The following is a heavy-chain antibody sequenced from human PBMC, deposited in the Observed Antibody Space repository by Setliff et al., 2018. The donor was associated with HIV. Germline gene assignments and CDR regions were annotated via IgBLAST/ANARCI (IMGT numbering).Heavy chain of an antibody. CDR2: IYTSGST. J-gene: IGHJ6*03. CDR1: GGSISSGSYY. CDR3: ARETYYYDNPQYYYYYMDV. V-gene: IGHV4-61*02. Sequence: SETLSLTCTVSGGSISSGSYYWSWIRQPAGKGLEWIGRIYTSGSTNYNPSLKSRVTISVDTSKNQFSLKLRSVTAADTAVYYCARETYYYDNPQYYYYYMDVWVKGTTVTVSS. D-gene: IGHD3-22*01.